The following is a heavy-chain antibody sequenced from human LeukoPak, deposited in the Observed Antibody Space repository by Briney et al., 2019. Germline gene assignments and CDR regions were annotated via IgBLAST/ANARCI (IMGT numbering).Heavy chain of an antibody. D-gene: IGHD1-26*01. Sequence: SETLSLTCTVSGGSISSGDYYWSGIRQPPGKGVEWIGYIYHSGFTYYNPSLKSRVTISVDRSKNQFSLKLNSVTAADTAVYFCARSQSGSGNYFFDNWGQGTLVTVSS. CDR3: ARSQSGSGNYFFDN. J-gene: IGHJ4*02. V-gene: IGHV4-30-2*01. CDR2: IYHSGFT. CDR1: GGSISSGDYY.